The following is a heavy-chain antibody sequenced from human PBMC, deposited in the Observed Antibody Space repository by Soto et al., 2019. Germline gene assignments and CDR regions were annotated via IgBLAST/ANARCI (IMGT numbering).Heavy chain of an antibody. CDR1: GGSLSRSY. V-gene: IGHV4-34*01. CDR3: ARRHGLDIDAYY. CDR2: INHSGST. Sequence: SKTLYLTSAVYGGSLSRSYWSWIRQPPGKGLEWIGEINHSGSTNYNPSLKSRVTISVDTSKNQFSLKLSSVTAADTAVYFCARRHGLDIDAYYWGQG. J-gene: IGHJ4*02. D-gene: IGHD3-10*01.